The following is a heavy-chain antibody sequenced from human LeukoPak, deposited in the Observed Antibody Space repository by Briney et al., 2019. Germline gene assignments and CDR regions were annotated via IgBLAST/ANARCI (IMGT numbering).Heavy chain of an antibody. CDR3: ARSSDGANSYSYFHY. J-gene: IGHJ4*02. D-gene: IGHD4-23*01. Sequence: ASVTVSFTSSGYTFTIYHIHWVRQAPGQGLEWMGIINPSGGSTSYAQKFQGRITMTRNTSTSTVYMELSSLTSEDTAAYSCARSSDGANSYSYFHYWGQGTLVTVSS. V-gene: IGHV1-46*01. CDR2: INPSGGST. CDR1: GYTFTIYH.